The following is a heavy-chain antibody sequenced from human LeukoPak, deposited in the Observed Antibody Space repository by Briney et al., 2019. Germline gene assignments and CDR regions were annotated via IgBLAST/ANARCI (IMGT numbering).Heavy chain of an antibody. J-gene: IGHJ3*02. CDR3: AKVLGDILTGYYIGPFDI. CDR2: ISGSGGST. D-gene: IGHD3-9*01. CDR1: GFTFSSYA. V-gene: IGHV3-23*01. Sequence: QPGGSLRLSCAASGFTFSSYAMSWVRQAPGKGLEWVSAISGSGGSTYYADSVKGRFTISRDNSKNTLYLQMNSLRAEDTAVYYCAKVLGDILTGYYIGPFDIWGQGTMVTVSS.